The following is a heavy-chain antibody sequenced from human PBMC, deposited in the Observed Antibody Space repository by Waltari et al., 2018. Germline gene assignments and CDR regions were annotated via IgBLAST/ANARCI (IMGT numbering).Heavy chain of an antibody. D-gene: IGHD3-3*01. CDR1: GGSFSGYY. Sequence: QVQLQQWGAGLLKTSETLSLTCAVYGGSFSGYYWSWIRQPPGKGLELIGAISQCGSSNYNPSLNGRVTIAVYTAKNQFSLKLSSVTAADTAVYYCAVHYDFWSGYFDYWGQGTLVTVSS. J-gene: IGHJ4*02. CDR3: AVHYDFWSGYFDY. V-gene: IGHV4-34*01. CDR2: ISQCGSS.